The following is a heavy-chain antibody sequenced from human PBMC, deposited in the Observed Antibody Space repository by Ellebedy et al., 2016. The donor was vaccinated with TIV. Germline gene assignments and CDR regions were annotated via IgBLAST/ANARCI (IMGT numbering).Heavy chain of an antibody. CDR2: IYSGVSGGST. CDR3: AGIADVRFDP. V-gene: IGHV3-66*01. D-gene: IGHD3-10*02. CDR1: GFSLNVNY. Sequence: GESLKISCAASGFSLNVNYMSWVRQAPGKGLEWVSIIYSGVSGGSTYYADSVKGRFTISRDNSKNTVYLQMNSLRAEDTAVYYCAGIADVRFDPWGQGTLVSVSS. J-gene: IGHJ5*02.